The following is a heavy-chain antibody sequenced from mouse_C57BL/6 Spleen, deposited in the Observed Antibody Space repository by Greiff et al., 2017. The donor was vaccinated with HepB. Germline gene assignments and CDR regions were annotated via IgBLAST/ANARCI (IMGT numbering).Heavy chain of an antibody. J-gene: IGHJ4*01. Sequence: EVKLVESGGGLVKPGGSLKLSCAASGFTFSSYAMSWVRQTPEKRLEWVATISDGGSYTYYPDNVKGRFTISRDNAKNNLYLQMSHLKSEDTAMYYCARDHPSHYYAMDDWGQGTSVTVSS. CDR3: ARDHPSHYYAMDD. V-gene: IGHV5-4*01. CDR2: ISDGGSYT. CDR1: GFTFSSYA.